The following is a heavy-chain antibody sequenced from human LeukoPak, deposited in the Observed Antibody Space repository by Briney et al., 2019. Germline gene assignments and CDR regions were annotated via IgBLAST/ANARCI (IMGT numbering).Heavy chain of an antibody. CDR3: ARTDWGSEYYFDY. CDR1: NGSISSGGYY. J-gene: IGHJ4*02. CDR2: IFHTGNT. D-gene: IGHD7-27*01. V-gene: IGHV4-30-2*01. Sequence: QSSETLSLTCTVSNGSISSGGYYWSWIRQPPGKGLEWIGYIFHTGNTYYSPSLKSRVTISVDTSKNQFSLNLNSVTAADTAVYYCARTDWGSEYYFDYWGQGTLVTVSS.